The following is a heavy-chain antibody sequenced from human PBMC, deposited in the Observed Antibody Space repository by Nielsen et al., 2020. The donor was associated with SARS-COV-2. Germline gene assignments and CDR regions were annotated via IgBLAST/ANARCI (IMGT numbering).Heavy chain of an antibody. J-gene: IGHJ6*02. V-gene: IGHV1-69*04. CDR1: GGTSSSYA. CDR2: IIPILGIA. CDR3: ARGSAHYYGMDV. Sequence: SVKVSCKASGGTSSSYAISWVRQAPGQGLEWMGRIIPILGIANYAQKFQGRVTITADKSTSTAYMELSSLRSEDTAVYYCARGSAHYYGMDVWGQGTTVTVSS.